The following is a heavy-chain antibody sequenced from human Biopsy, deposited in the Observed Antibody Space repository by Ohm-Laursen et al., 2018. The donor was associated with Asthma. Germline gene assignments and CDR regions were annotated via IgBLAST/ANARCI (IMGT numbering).Heavy chain of an antibody. Sequence: SLRLSCAASGFAVSRDHMIWVRQAPGKGLEWVSVIYSGGTSHTADSVRGRFTISRDNAKNSLYLQMNSLRGADTALYYCVKDIRLQLWGFDSWGQGTLVTVSS. J-gene: IGHJ4*02. CDR3: VKDIRLQLWGFDS. CDR1: GFAVSRDH. D-gene: IGHD6-13*01. CDR2: IYSGGTS. V-gene: IGHV3-53*05.